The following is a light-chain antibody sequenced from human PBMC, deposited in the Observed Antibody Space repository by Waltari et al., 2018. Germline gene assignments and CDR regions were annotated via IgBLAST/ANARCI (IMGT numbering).Light chain of an antibody. V-gene: IGKV3-11*01. Sequence: EIVLLQSPATLSLSPGESATLSCRASQSVNSNLAWYQQKPGQAPRLLIYDSSNRARGIPARFRGSGSWTDFTLTISSLEPEDFAVYYCQQRSSWPLTFGGGTKVEIK. CDR2: DSS. CDR1: QSVNSN. J-gene: IGKJ4*01. CDR3: QQRSSWPLT.